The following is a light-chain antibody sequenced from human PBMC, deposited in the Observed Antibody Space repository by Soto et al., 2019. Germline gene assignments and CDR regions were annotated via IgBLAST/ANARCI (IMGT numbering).Light chain of an antibody. CDR2: DND. CDR3: GTWDGRLGGV. J-gene: IGLJ2*01. Sequence: QSVLTQPPSVSAAPGQKLTISCSGDSSSIGSSYVSWYQQLPGTAPKLLIYDNDKRPSGIPDRFSGSKSATSATLDITGLQTGDEADYYCGTWDGRLGGVFGGGTKVTVL. CDR1: SSSIGSSY. V-gene: IGLV1-51*01.